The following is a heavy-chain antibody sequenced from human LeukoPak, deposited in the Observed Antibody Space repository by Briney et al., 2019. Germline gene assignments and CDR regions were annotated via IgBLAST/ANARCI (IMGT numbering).Heavy chain of an antibody. V-gene: IGHV1-46*01. J-gene: IGHJ3*02. CDR2: INPSGGST. CDR3: ARDPRTTVTKGDAFDI. D-gene: IGHD4-17*01. CDR1: GYTLTELS. Sequence: GASVKVSCKVAGYTLTELSMHWVRQAPGQGLEWRGIINPSGGSTRYAQKFQGRVTMTRDTSTSTVYIELSSLRSEDTAVYYCARDPRTTVTKGDAFDIWGQGTMVTVSS.